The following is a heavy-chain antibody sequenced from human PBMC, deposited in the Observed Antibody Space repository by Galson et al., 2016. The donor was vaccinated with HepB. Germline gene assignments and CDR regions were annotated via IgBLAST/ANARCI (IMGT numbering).Heavy chain of an antibody. D-gene: IGHD3-16*01. V-gene: IGHV3-23*01. J-gene: IGHJ4*02. CDR2: ISGGGDSL. Sequence: SLRLSCAASGFTFSSYAMTWVRQAPRKGLEWVSGISGGGDSLTDADSVKGRFTISRDNSKNTLYLHMNSLRAEDTAVYYCARRGDNHRNKDYIDYWGQGTLVTVSS. CDR1: GFTFSSYA. CDR3: ARRGDNHRNKDYIDY.